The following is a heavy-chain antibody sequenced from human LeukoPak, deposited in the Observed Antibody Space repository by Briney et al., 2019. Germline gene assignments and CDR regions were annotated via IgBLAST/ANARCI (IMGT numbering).Heavy chain of an antibody. CDR2: ISTYKGNT. D-gene: IGHD2-8*01. Sequence: ASVKVSCKPSGYTFTKNGISWVRQAPGQGLEWMGWISTYKGNTNYAQKLQGRVTMTTDTSTSTAYMELRSLRSDDTAVYYCARDVSHAFDIWGQGTMVTVSS. CDR1: GYTFTKNG. CDR3: ARDVSHAFDI. J-gene: IGHJ3*02. V-gene: IGHV1-18*01.